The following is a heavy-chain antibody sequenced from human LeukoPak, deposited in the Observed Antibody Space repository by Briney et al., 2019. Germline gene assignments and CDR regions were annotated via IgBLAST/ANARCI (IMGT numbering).Heavy chain of an antibody. CDR2: IYTSGST. CDR1: GGSISSGSYY. V-gene: IGHV4-61*02. CDR3: ARDAAGRRITIFGVVDDPDAFDI. Sequence: SETLSLTCTVSGGSISSGSYYWSWIRQPAGKGLEWIGRIYTSGSTNYNPSLKSRVTISVDTSKNQFSLKLGSVTAADTAVYYCARDAAGRRITIFGVVDDPDAFDIWGQGTMVTVSS. J-gene: IGHJ3*02. D-gene: IGHD3-3*01.